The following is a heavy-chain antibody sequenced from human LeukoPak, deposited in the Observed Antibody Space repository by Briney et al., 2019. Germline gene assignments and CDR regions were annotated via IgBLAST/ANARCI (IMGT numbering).Heavy chain of an antibody. CDR2: INYNGAIT. J-gene: IGHJ4*02. D-gene: IGHD3-3*02. CDR1: GFTFVDYG. CDR3: ARDRLGPSFSVSHFDL. V-gene: IGHV3-20*04. Sequence: GSLRLSCATSGFTFVDYGLSWVRRAPGKGLEWLCAINYNGAITDYADSVKGRFTISRDSAKNSLYLRMDSLRAEDTALYYCARDRLGPSFSVSHFDLWGQGTLVTVSS.